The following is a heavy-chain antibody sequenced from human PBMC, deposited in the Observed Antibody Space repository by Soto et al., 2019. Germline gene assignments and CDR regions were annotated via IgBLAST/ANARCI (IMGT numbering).Heavy chain of an antibody. CDR2: IYYSGST. J-gene: IGHJ6*02. CDR1: GRSISSYY. D-gene: IGHD6-6*01. CDR3: ARGRILQYSSAGDYYYYGMDV. Sequence: PSESLSLTCTVAGRSISSYYWSWIRQPPGKGLEWIGYIYYSGSTNYNPSLKSRVTISVDTSKNQFSLKLSSVTAADTAVYYCARGRILQYSSAGDYYYYGMDVWGQGTTVTVSS. V-gene: IGHV4-59*08.